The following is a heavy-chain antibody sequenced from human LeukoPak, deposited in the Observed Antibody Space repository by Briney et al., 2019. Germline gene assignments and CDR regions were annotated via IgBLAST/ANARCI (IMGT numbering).Heavy chain of an antibody. J-gene: IGHJ4*02. CDR2: IFYGGSS. D-gene: IGHD1-1*01. CDR1: GDSIYNSDYY. CDR3: ARFGSRIGTGASYGFES. Sequence: PSETLSLTCTVSGDSIYNSDYYWGWIRRPPGKGLEWIGSIFYGGSSYYNPSLESRVTISIVPPKSQFSLNLRFVTAADTAVYYCARFGSRIGTGASYGFESWGQGTLDLVSS. V-gene: IGHV4-39*07.